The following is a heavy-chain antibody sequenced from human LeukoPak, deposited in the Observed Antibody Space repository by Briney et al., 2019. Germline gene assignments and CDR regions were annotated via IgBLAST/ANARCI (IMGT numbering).Heavy chain of an antibody. J-gene: IGHJ6*03. V-gene: IGHV4-59*01. CDR3: ATDPGSYYMDV. CDR1: GGSINTYY. Sequence: SETLSLTCTVSGGSINTYYWSWIRQPPGKGLEWIGYIYYSGSTNYNPSLKSRVTISVDTSKSQFSLKLSSVTAADTAVYYCATDPGSYYMDVWGKGTTVTVSS. D-gene: IGHD3-10*01. CDR2: IYYSGST.